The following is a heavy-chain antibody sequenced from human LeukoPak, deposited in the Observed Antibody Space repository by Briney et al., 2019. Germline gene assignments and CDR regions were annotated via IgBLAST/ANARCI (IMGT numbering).Heavy chain of an antibody. CDR2: IDYSGST. D-gene: IGHD2-2*02. CDR1: GGSISSRTSY. CDR3: ARLNDCSSISCYNY. J-gene: IGHJ4*02. Sequence: PSETLSLTCTVSGGSISSRTSYWGWIRQPPGKGLEWIGSIDYSGSTYYSPSLKSRVTISVDTSKNQFSLRLSSVTAADTAVYYCARLNDCSSISCYNYWGQGTLVTVSS. V-gene: IGHV4-39*01.